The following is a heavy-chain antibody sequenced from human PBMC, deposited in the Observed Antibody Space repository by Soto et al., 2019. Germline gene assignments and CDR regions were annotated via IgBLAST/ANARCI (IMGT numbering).Heavy chain of an antibody. J-gene: IGHJ4*02. CDR2: ISSSSSYI. D-gene: IGHD1-20*01. Sequence: EVQLVESGGGLVKPGGSLRLSCAASGFTFSSYSMNWVRQAPGKGLEWVSSISSSSSYIYYADSVKGRFTISRDNAKNALYLQMNSLRAEDTAVYYCARLVRITGTAQCDYWGQGPLVTVSS. CDR3: ARLVRITGTAQCDY. CDR1: GFTFSSYS. V-gene: IGHV3-21*01.